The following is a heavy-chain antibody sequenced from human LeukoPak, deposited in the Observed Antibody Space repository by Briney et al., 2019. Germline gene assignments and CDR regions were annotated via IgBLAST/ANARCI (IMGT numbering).Heavy chain of an antibody. Sequence: GASLRVSSTTSVYSFTPFYIHWVRQAPGQGLEWMGWIHPRRGDTNYAQKFQGRVTMTRDTSIGTAYLDMSSLRSDDTAVYYCARDGDYGTGSYYRGCIDVWGQGTPVTVSS. D-gene: IGHD3-10*01. CDR1: VYSFTPFY. CDR2: IHPRRGDT. V-gene: IGHV1-2*02. J-gene: IGHJ4*02. CDR3: ARDGDYGTGSYYRGCIDV.